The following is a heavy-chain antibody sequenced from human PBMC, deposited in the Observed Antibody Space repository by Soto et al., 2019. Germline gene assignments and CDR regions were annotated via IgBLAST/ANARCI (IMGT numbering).Heavy chain of an antibody. D-gene: IGHD4-17*01. V-gene: IGHV4-31*03. CDR2: IYYSGST. Sequence: QVQLQESGPGLVKPSQTLSLTCTVSGGSISSGGYYWSWIRQHPGKGLECIGYIYYSGSTYYNPPLKNRVTISVDASKNQFSLKMSSVTAADTAVYYCAKTGYGGNSFAYWGQGTLVTVSS. CDR1: GGSISSGGYY. J-gene: IGHJ4*02. CDR3: AKTGYGGNSFAY.